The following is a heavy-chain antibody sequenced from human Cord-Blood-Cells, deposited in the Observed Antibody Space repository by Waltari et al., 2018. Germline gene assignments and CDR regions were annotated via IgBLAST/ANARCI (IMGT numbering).Heavy chain of an antibody. CDR1: GFTFGDYA. CDR2: IRSKAYGGTT. V-gene: IGHV3-49*04. J-gene: IGHJ6*02. Sequence: EVQLVESGGGLVQPGRSLRLSCTASGFTFGDYAMSWVRQAPGKGMEWVGFIRSKAYGGTTEYAASVKGRFTISRDDSKSIAYLQMNSLKTEDTAVYYCTRDTPIAAPPYYYYGMDVWGQGTTVTVSS. CDR3: TRDTPIAAPPYYYYGMDV. D-gene: IGHD6-6*01.